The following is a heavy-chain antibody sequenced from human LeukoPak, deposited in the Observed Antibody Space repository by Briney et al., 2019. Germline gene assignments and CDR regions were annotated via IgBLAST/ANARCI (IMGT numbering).Heavy chain of an antibody. CDR1: GDSISTSNSY. CDR3: ARSWRFYSGGWYFDY. CDR2: INHSGST. D-gene: IGHD6-19*01. V-gene: IGHV4-34*01. Sequence: PSETLSLTCAVSGDSISTSNSYWGWIRRPPGKGLEWIGEINHSGSTNYNPSLKSRVTISVDTSKNQFSLKLSSVTAADTAVYYCARSWRFYSGGWYFDYWGQGTLVTVSS. J-gene: IGHJ4*02.